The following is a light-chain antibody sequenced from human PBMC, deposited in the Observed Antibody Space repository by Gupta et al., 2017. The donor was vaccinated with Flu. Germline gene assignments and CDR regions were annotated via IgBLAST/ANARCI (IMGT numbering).Light chain of an antibody. V-gene: IGLV3-21*02. CDR3: QVYDSSSDHQV. CDR2: DDN. Sequence: SSVLTQPPSVSLAPGQTATISCGGNDIGAKSVHWYQQKPGQAPVLVVFDDNDRPSGIPERFSGSNSGNTATLTISRVEAGDEADYYCQVYDSSSDHQVFGTGTKVTVL. J-gene: IGLJ1*01. CDR1: DIGAKS.